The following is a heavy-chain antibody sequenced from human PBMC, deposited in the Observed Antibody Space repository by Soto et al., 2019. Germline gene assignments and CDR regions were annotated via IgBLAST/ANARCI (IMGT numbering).Heavy chain of an antibody. Sequence: KTSETLSLTCSVSGGSTRNYHWSWIRQPAGKGLEWIGRISVGGGTNYSPSLESRVTLSLDTSKNQFFLELTSVTAADTAVYYCAKGAGPPWFDPWGQGTLVTVSS. J-gene: IGHJ5*02. CDR2: ISVGGGT. CDR1: GGSTRNYH. CDR3: AKGAGPPWFDP. V-gene: IGHV4-4*07.